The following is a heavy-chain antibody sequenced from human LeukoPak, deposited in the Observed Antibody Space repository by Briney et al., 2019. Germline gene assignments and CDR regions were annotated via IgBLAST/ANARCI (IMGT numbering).Heavy chain of an antibody. CDR1: GGSISSYY. Sequence: SETLSLTCTVSGGSISSYYWSWIRQPAGKGLEWIGRIYTSGSTNYNPSLKSRVTISVDTSKNQFSLKMSSVTAADTAVYFCARGGPPGYYYDYYMTSGAKGPRSPSP. J-gene: IGHJ6*03. V-gene: IGHV4-4*07. CDR3: ARGGPPGYYYDYYMTS. CDR2: IYTSGST.